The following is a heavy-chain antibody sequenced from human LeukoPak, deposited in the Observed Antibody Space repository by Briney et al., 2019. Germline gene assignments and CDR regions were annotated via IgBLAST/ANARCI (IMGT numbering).Heavy chain of an antibody. CDR1: GFTFSNFW. D-gene: IGHD2-21*01. J-gene: IGHJ3*02. Sequence: TGGSLRLSCAASGFTFSNFWMSWVRQAPGKGLEWVASIKQDGSEKYYVDSVKGRFTIPRDNTMNSLYLQMNSLRAEDTAIYYCARRIPGHDAFDIWGQGTMVTVSS. CDR3: ARRIPGHDAFDI. CDR2: IKQDGSEK. V-gene: IGHV3-7*03.